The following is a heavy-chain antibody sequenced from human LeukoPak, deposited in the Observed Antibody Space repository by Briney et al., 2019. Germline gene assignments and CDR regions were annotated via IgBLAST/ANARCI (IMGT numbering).Heavy chain of an antibody. CDR2: IKEDGSDK. CDR3: ARDRGVAGPFDY. CDR1: GFTFSSYW. J-gene: IGHJ4*02. Sequence: GGSLRLSCAASGFTFSSYWMSWVRQSPGKGLEWVANIKEDGSDKNYVDSVKGRFTISRDNAKNSLYLQINSLRAEDTAVYYCARDRGVAGPFDYWGQGILVTVSS. V-gene: IGHV3-7*01. D-gene: IGHD6-19*01.